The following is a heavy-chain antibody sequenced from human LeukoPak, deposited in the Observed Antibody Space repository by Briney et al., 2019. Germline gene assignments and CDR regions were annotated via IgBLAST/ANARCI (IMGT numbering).Heavy chain of an antibody. D-gene: IGHD2-21*01. J-gene: IGHJ4*02. CDR2: IWYDGSNI. CDR3: VRELPPVVQYYFDH. V-gene: IGHV3-33*01. Sequence: GGSVRLSCAASGCTYSDYGMHWVRQAPGKALEWVAVIWYDGSNIYYADSVKGRFTISRDNSRNTPYLQMNSLRAEDTAVYYCVRELPPVVQYYFDHWGPGTLVTVSS. CDR1: GCTYSDYG.